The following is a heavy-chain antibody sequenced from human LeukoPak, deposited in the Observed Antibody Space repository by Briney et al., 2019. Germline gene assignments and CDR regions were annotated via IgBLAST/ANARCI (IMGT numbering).Heavy chain of an antibody. D-gene: IGHD3-22*01. J-gene: IGHJ3*02. CDR3: ARPHSSGYRDAFDI. V-gene: IGHV3-7*03. CDR1: GFTFTTYW. CDR2: IKQDGTEK. Sequence: PGGSLRLSCTASGFTFTTYWMSWVRHPPGKGLEWVANIKQDGTEKYYVDSVKGRFTISRDNSKNTLYLQMNSLRAEDTAVYYCARPHSSGYRDAFDIWGQGTMVTVSS.